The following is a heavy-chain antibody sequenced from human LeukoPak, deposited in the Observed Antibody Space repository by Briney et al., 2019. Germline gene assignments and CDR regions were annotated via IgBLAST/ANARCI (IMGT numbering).Heavy chain of an antibody. Sequence: GGSLRLSCAASGFTFSSYAMSWVRQAPGKGLERVSAISGSGGSTYYADSVKGRFTISRDNSKNTLYLQMNSLRAEDTAVYYCAKSPYSSGWYGDYWGQGTLVTVSS. CDR3: AKSPYSSGWYGDY. CDR1: GFTFSSYA. J-gene: IGHJ4*02. D-gene: IGHD6-19*01. V-gene: IGHV3-23*01. CDR2: ISGSGGST.